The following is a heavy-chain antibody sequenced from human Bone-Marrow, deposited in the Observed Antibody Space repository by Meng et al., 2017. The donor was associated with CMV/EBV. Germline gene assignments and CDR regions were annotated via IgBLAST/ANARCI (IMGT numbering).Heavy chain of an antibody. V-gene: IGHV3-11*01. CDR3: ARGGRQRGYSYGFEGYFDY. J-gene: IGHJ4*02. CDR2: ISAGGDSV. CDR1: GFIFSDYY. D-gene: IGHD5-18*01. Sequence: GESLKISCAASGFIFSDYYMRWIRQTPGKGLEWVADISAGGDSVYYSDSVKGRFSISRDNSKNTLYLQMNSLRAEDTAVYYCARGGRQRGYSYGFEGYFDYWGQGTLVTVSS.